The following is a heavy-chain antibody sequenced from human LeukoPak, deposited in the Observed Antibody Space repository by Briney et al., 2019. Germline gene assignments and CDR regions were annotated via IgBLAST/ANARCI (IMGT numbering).Heavy chain of an antibody. CDR1: GFTFSSYR. V-gene: IGHV3-48*01. J-gene: IGHJ4*02. D-gene: IGHD5-12*01. CDR3: ARGRTVGWLRFVNYFDY. Sequence: PGGSLRLSCAASGFTFSSYRMNWVRQAPGKGLEWVSYISSSSSTIYYADSVKGRFTISRDNAKNSLYLQMNSLRAEDTAVYYCARGRTVGWLRFVNYFDYWGQGTLVTVSS. CDR2: ISSSSSTI.